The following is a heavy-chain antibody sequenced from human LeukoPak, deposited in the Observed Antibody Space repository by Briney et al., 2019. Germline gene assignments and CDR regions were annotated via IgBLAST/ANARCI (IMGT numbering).Heavy chain of an antibody. J-gene: IGHJ5*02. CDR2: IYYSGST. D-gene: IGHD2-15*01. CDR1: GGSISSGGYS. CDR3: ARTPRGYCSGGSCPNWFDP. V-gene: IGHV4-61*08. Sequence: SETLSLTCAVSGGSISSGGYSWSWIRQPPGKGLEWIGYIYYSGSTNYNPSLKSRVTISVDTSKNQFSLKLSSVTAADTAVYYCARTPRGYCSGGSCPNWFDPWGQGTLVTVSS.